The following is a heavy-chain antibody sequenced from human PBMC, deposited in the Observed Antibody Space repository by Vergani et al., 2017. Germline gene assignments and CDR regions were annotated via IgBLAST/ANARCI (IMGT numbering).Heavy chain of an antibody. D-gene: IGHD3-10*01. CDR3: ARCRGVGRFSLDY. V-gene: IGHV3-30-3*01. CDR2: ISYDGSNK. CDR1: GFTFSSYA. Sequence: VQLVESGGGLVQPGGSLRLSCAASGFTFSSYAMHWVRQAPGKGLEWVAVISYDGSNKYYADSVKGRFTISRDNSKNTLYLQMNSLRAEDTAVYYCARCRGVGRFSLDYWGQGTLVTVSS. J-gene: IGHJ4*02.